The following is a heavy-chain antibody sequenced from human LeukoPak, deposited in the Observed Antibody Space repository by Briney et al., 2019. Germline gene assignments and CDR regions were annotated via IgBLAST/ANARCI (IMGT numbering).Heavy chain of an antibody. CDR3: ATARMVQYSSGWYQP. CDR2: ISAYNGNT. D-gene: IGHD6-19*01. J-gene: IGHJ5*02. CDR1: GCTFTSYG. V-gene: IGHV1-18*01. Sequence: ASVKVSCKASGCTFTSYGISWVRQAPGQGLEWMGWISAYNGNTNYAQKLQGRVTMTTDTSTSTAYMELRSLRSDDTAVYYCATARMVQYSSGWYQPWGQGTLVTVSS.